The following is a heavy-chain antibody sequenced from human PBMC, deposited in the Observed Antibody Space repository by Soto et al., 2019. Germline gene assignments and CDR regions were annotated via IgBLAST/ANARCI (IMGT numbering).Heavy chain of an antibody. CDR2: INPDGSST. CDR1: GFTFSSYW. V-gene: IGHV3-74*01. J-gene: IGHJ3*02. D-gene: IGHD5-18*01. Sequence: GGSLRLSCVASGFTFSSYWMHWVRQAPGKGLVWVSRINPDGSSTTYADSVKGRFTISRDNAKNTLYLQMNSLRAEDTAVYYCARGGYSYGYGAFDIWGQGTMVTVSS. CDR3: ARGGYSYGYGAFDI.